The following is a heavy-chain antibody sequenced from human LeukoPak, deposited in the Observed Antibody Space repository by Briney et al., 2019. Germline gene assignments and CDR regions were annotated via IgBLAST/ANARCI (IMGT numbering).Heavy chain of an antibody. CDR2: IYYNGST. D-gene: IGHD6-19*01. J-gene: IGHJ3*02. CDR3: ARHPSRGVAGTGFDI. V-gene: IGHV4-59*08. CDR1: GGSISSFY. Sequence: SETLSLTCSVSGGSISSFYWSWIRQPPGKGLEWIGYIYYNGSTNYNPSLKSRVTISVDTSKNQFSLKLSSVTAADTAVYYCARHPSRGVAGTGFDIWGQGTMVTVSS.